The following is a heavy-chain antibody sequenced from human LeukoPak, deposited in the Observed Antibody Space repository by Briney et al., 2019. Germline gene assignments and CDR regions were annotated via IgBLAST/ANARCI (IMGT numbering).Heavy chain of an antibody. V-gene: IGHV7-4-1*02. Sequence: ASVKVSCKTSGYTFTSCAISWVRQAPGQGLEWMGWINTNTGNPTYAQGFTGRYVFSLDTSVSTAYLQISGLKADDTAVYYCGRDPKLGIRGYTYGYIDYWGQGTLITVSS. CDR3: GRDPKLGIRGYTYGYIDY. CDR2: INTNTGNP. J-gene: IGHJ4*02. D-gene: IGHD5-18*01. CDR1: GYTFTSCA.